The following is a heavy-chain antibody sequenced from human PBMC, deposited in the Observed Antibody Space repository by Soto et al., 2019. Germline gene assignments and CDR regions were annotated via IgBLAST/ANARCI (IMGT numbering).Heavy chain of an antibody. CDR3: ARAKKYYYDSSGSRTTFDY. D-gene: IGHD3-22*01. CDR1: GGTFSSYA. J-gene: IGHJ4*02. Sequence: SVKVSCKASGGTFSSYAISWVRQAPGQGLEWMGGIIPIFGTANYAQKFQGRVTITADESTSTAYMELSSLRSEDTAVYYCARAKKYYYDSSGSRTTFDYWGQGTLVTVSS. CDR2: IIPIFGTA. V-gene: IGHV1-69*13.